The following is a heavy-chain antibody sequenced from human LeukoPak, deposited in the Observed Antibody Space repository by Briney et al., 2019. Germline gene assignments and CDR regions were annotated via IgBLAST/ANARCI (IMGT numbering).Heavy chain of an antibody. CDR2: IKQDGSEK. J-gene: IGHJ4*02. Sequence: GGSLRLSCAASGFTFSSYWMSWVREAPGKGLEWVANIKQDGSEKYYVDSVKGRFTISRDNAKNSLYLQMNSLRAENTAVYYCANPGYSSGWYDYWGQGTLVTVSS. CDR1: GFTFSSYW. D-gene: IGHD6-19*01. CDR3: ANPGYSSGWYDY. V-gene: IGHV3-7*01.